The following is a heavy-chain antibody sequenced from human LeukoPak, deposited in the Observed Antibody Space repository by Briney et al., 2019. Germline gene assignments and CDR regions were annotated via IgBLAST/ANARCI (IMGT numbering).Heavy chain of an antibody. J-gene: IGHJ3*02. D-gene: IGHD3-9*01. V-gene: IGHV3-7*01. CDR2: IKQDGSEK. Sequence: GGSLRLSCAASGFTFSSYWMSWVRQAPGKGLEWVANIKQDGSEKYYVDSAKGRFTISRDNAKNSLYLQMNSLRAEDTAVYYCARNVLRYFDWLWAFDIWGQGTMVTVSS. CDR3: ARNVLRYFDWLWAFDI. CDR1: GFTFSSYW.